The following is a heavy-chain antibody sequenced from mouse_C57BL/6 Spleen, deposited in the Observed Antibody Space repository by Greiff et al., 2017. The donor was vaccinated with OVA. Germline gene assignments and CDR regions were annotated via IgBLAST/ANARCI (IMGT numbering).Heavy chain of an antibody. Sequence: EVKLMESGGGLVQPGGSMKLSCVASGFTFSNYWMNWVRQSPAKGLEWVAQIRLKSGTYATHYVESVIGRFTISRDDAKSSVYLQMNNLRAEDTGIYYWTDGHYEYDPLAYWGQGTLVTVSA. CDR3: TDGHYEYDPLAY. J-gene: IGHJ3*01. V-gene: IGHV6-3*01. CDR1: GFTFSNYW. D-gene: IGHD2-4*01. CDR2: IRLKSGTYAT.